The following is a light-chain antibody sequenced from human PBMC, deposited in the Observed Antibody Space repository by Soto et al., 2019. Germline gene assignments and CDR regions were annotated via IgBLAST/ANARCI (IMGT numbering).Light chain of an antibody. CDR1: QTISSW. Sequence: DIEMTQSPPFLSASVGDRVTITCRASQTISSWLAWYQQKPGKAPKLLIYKASTLKSGVPSRFSGSGSGTEFTLTISSLQPDDFATYYCQHYNSYSEAFGQGTKVELK. J-gene: IGKJ1*01. V-gene: IGKV1-5*03. CDR3: QHYNSYSEA. CDR2: KAS.